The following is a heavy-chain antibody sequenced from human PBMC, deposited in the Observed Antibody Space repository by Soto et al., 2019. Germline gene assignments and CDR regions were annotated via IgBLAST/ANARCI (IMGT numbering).Heavy chain of an antibody. CDR3: ARHGGGRYCSSTSCYNYYYGMDV. Sequence: QLQLQESGPGLVKPSETLSLTCTVSGGSISSSSYYWGWIRQPPGKGLEWIGSIYYSGSTYYNPSLKSRVTISVDTSKNQFSLKLSSVTAADTAVYYCARHGGGRYCSSTSCYNYYYGMDVWGQGTTVTVSS. CDR2: IYYSGST. D-gene: IGHD2-2*02. CDR1: GGSISSSSYY. J-gene: IGHJ6*02. V-gene: IGHV4-39*01.